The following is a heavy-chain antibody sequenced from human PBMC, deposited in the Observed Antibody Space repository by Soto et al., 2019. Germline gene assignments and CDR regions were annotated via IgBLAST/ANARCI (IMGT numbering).Heavy chain of an antibody. CDR1: GGTFSSYA. CDR3: ARVPGGGYCTNGVCYYYYYGMDV. Sequence: ASVKVSCKASGGTFSSYAISWVRQAPGQGLEWMGGIIPIFGTANYAQKFQGRVTITADESTSTAYMELSSLRSEDTAVYYCARVPGGGYCTNGVCYYYYYGMDVWGQGTTVTV. V-gene: IGHV1-69*13. CDR2: IIPIFGTA. D-gene: IGHD2-8*01. J-gene: IGHJ6*02.